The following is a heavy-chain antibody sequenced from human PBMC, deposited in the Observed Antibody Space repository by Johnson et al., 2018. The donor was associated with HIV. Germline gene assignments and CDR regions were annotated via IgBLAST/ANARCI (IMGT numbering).Heavy chain of an antibody. CDR1: GFAFSGYA. Sequence: VQLVESGGGVVQPGRSLRLSCAASGFAFSGYAMHWVRQAPGKGLEYVSSISSNGGGPYYANSGRGRFTIPRDNSKNTLYLQMNSLRAEDTDVYYCAKDQWSSSWTNDAFDIWGQGTMVTVSS. CDR2: ISSNGGGP. J-gene: IGHJ3*02. D-gene: IGHD6-13*01. CDR3: AKDQWSSSWTNDAFDI. V-gene: IGHV3-64*01.